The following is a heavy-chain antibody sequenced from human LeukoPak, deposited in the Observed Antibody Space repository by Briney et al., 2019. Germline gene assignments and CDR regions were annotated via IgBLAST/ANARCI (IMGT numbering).Heavy chain of an antibody. D-gene: IGHD6-19*01. Sequence: ASVKVSCKASGYTFTSYGISWVRQAPGQGLEWMGWISAYNGNTNYAQKVQGRVTMTTDTSTSTAYMELRSLRSDDTAVYYCARGLQENLAWLTAFSAFDIWGQGTMVTVSS. CDR1: GYTFTSYG. CDR2: ISAYNGNT. J-gene: IGHJ3*02. CDR3: ARGLQENLAWLTAFSAFDI. V-gene: IGHV1-18*01.